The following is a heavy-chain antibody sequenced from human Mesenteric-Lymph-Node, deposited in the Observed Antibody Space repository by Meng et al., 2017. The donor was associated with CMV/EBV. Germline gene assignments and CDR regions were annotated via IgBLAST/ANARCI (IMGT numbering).Heavy chain of an antibody. D-gene: IGHD3-10*01. V-gene: IGHV4-34*01. CDR1: GGSVSGYY. Sequence: LPCAVYGGSVSGYYWSWIRQPPGKGLEWIGEINHSGSTNYNPSLKSRVTISVDTSKNQFSLKLSSVTAADTAVYYCARGLGGAVIDYWSQGTLVTVSS. CDR3: ARGLGGAVIDY. CDR2: INHSGST. J-gene: IGHJ4*02.